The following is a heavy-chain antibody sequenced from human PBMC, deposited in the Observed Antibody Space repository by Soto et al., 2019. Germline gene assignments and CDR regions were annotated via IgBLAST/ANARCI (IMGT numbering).Heavy chain of an antibody. V-gene: IGHV3-21*01. CDR3: AREAAAAGTGYDY. CDR2: ISSSSSYI. CDR1: GFTFSSYS. Sequence: EVQLVESGGGLVKPGGSLRLSCAASGFTFSSYSMNWVRQAPGKVLEWVSSISSSSSYIYYADSVKGRFTISRDNAKNSLYLQMNSLRAEDTAVYYCAREAAAAGTGYDYWGQGTLVTVSS. D-gene: IGHD6-13*01. J-gene: IGHJ4*02.